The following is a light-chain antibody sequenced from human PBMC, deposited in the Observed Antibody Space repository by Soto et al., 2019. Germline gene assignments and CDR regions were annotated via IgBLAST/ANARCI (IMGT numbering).Light chain of an antibody. CDR2: GAS. CDR3: QHLDT. J-gene: IGKJ2*01. V-gene: IGKV3-20*01. CDR1: QSVTRDY. Sequence: MVLTQSPGTLSLSPGERAILSCRASQSVTRDYLAWYQHKPGQAPRLLIYGASSRATGIPDRFSGSGSGTAFTLTISRLEPEDFAVYYCQHLDTFGQGTKLEIK.